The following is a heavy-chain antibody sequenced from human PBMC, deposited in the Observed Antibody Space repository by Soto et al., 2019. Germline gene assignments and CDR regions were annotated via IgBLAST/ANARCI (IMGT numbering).Heavy chain of an antibody. CDR3: ARVLWRWGSVAYNWFDP. V-gene: IGHV4-34*01. D-gene: IGHD6-19*01. Sequence: QVQLQQWGAGLLKPSETLSLTCAVYGGSFSGYYWSWIRQPPGKGLEWIGEINHSGSTNYNPSLKGRVTISVDTTKNQFSLKLSSVTAADTAVYYCARVLWRWGSVAYNWFDPWGQGTLVTVSS. J-gene: IGHJ5*02. CDR1: GGSFSGYY. CDR2: INHSGST.